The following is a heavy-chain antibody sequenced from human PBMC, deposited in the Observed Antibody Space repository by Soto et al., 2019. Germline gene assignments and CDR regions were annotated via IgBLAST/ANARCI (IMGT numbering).Heavy chain of an antibody. D-gene: IGHD6-19*01. CDR1: RDTFTSYG. V-gene: IGHV1-18*01. CDR3: ARDPGYSSGWYTDY. CDR2: ISTYNGNT. J-gene: IGHJ4*02. Sequence: QVQLVQSGAEVKKPGASVRVSCKASRDTFTSYGITWVRQAPGQGLEWMAWISTYNGNTIYAQNFQGRVTVTTDTSTMTGYRELRSLRGDDTAVYYCARDPGYSSGWYTDYWGQGTLVTVSS.